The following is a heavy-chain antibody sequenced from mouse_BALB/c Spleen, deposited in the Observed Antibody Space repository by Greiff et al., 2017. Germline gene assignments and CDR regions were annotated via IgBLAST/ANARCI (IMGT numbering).Heavy chain of an antibody. CDR2: IYPGSGNT. D-gene: IGHD1-1*01. Sequence: QVQLQQSGAELARPGASVKLSCKASGYTFTDYYINWVKQRTGQGLEWIGEIYPGSGNTYYNEKFKGKATLTADKSSSTAYMQLSSLTSEDSAVYFCARSGGSSYEYYAMDYWGQGTSVTVSS. J-gene: IGHJ4*01. CDR3: ARSGGSSYEYYAMDY. CDR1: GYTFTDYY. V-gene: IGHV1-77*01.